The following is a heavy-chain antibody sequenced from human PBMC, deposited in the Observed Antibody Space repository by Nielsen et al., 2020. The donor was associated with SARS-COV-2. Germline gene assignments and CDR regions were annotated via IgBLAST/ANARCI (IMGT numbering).Heavy chain of an antibody. J-gene: IGHJ6*03. CDR1: GGSFSDHK. CDR3: ARGKKSSSGTFINLYYYYYMDV. V-gene: IGHV4-34*01. CDR2: INYSGET. Sequence: SETLSLTCAVYGGSFSDHKWNWVRQTPGKGLEWVAEINYSGETSYNSSLKSRATISLDTSRNQFSLKLKSVTAADTAVYFCARGKKSSSGTFINLYYYYYMDVWGSGTTVTVSS. D-gene: IGHD1-1*01.